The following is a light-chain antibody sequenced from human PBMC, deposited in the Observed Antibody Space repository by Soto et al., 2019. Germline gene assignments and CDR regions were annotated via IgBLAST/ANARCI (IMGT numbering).Light chain of an antibody. CDR3: QSYDSSLSGYV. CDR2: EGN. J-gene: IGLJ1*01. V-gene: IGLV2-14*02. Sequence: QSVLTQPASVSGSPGQSITISCTGTRRDVGNYNLVSWYQQHPGKAPKLIIYEGNKRPSGVSNRFSESKSGNTASLTISGLQADDEADYYCQSYDSSLSGYVFGTGTKVTVL. CDR1: RRDVGNYNL.